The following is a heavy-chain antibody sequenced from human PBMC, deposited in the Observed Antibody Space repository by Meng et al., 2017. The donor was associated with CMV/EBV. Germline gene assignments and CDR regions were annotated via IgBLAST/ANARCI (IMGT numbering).Heavy chain of an antibody. CDR1: GGSISSYY. CDR2: IYTSEST. V-gene: IGHV4-4*07. Sequence: LTCTVSGGSISSYYWSWIRQPAGKGLEWIGRIYTSESTNYNPSLKSRVTMSVDTSKNQFSLKLSSVTAADTSVYYCAMSWTAYYFDYWGQGTLVTVSS. CDR3: AMSWTAYYFDY. D-gene: IGHD1-1*01. J-gene: IGHJ4*02.